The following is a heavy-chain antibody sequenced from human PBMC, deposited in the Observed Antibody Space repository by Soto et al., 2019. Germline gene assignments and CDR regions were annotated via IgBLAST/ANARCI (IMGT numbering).Heavy chain of an antibody. Sequence: GESLKISCQCSGYTFSNFWIAWVRQLPGKGLEYMGIIYPGDSETNYSPSFQGHVTISADKSISTAYLQWSSLKASDTAMYYCARLITSAAGTGMNYWGQGTLVTVSS. D-gene: IGHD6-13*01. CDR3: ARLITSAAGTGMNY. V-gene: IGHV5-51*01. CDR2: IYPGDSET. J-gene: IGHJ4*02. CDR1: GYTFSNFW.